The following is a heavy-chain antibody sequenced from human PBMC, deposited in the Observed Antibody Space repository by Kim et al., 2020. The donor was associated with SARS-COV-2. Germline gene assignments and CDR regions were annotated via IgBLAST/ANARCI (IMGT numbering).Heavy chain of an antibody. D-gene: IGHD3-10*01. V-gene: IGHV4-4*02. CDR2: IYHSGST. CDR3: ARVITMVRGVIYHFDY. Sequence: SETLSLTCAVSGGSISSSNWWSWVRQPPGKGLEWIGEIYHSGSTNYNPSLKSRVTISVDKSKNQFSLKLSSVTAADTAVYYCARVITMVRGVIYHFDYWGQGTLVTVSS. J-gene: IGHJ4*02. CDR1: GGSISSSNW.